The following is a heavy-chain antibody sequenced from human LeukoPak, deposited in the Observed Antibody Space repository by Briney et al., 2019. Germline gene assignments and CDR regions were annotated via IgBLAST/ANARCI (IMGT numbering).Heavy chain of an antibody. V-gene: IGHV4-59*01. CDR2: IYYSGST. CDR3: ARSSSVAGYGMDV. D-gene: IGHD6-6*01. CDR1: GGSISSYY. Sequence: SETLSLTCTVSGGSISSYYWSWIRQPPGKGLEWIGYIYYSGSTNYNPSLKSRVTISVDTSENQFSLKLSSVTAADTAVYYCARSSSVAGYGMDVWGQGTTVTVSS. J-gene: IGHJ6*02.